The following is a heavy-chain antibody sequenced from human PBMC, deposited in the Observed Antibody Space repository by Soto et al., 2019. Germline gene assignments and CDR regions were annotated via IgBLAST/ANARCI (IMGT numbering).Heavy chain of an antibody. CDR3: ARRSSSWYFDY. Sequence: GGSLRLSCAASGFSFSSYGMHWVRQAPGKGLEWLAMISYDGTDEYYADSVKGRFTISRDNSKNAVYLQMNSLRAEDTAVYYCARRSSSWYFDYWGQGTLVT. D-gene: IGHD6-13*01. CDR2: ISYDGTDE. CDR1: GFSFSSYG. J-gene: IGHJ4*02. V-gene: IGHV3-30*03.